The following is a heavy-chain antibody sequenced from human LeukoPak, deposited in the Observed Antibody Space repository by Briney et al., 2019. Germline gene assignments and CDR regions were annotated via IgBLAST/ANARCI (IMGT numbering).Heavy chain of an antibody. V-gene: IGHV1-2*02. CDR3: ARDLGYCSGGSCYPDQSHYFDY. CDR1: GYTFTGYY. J-gene: IGHJ4*02. Sequence: ASVKVSCKASGYTFTGYYMHWVRQAPGQGLEWMGWINPNSGGTNYAQKFQGRVTMTRDASISTAHMELSRLRSDDTAVYYCARDLGYCSGGSCYPDQSHYFDYWGQGTLVTVSS. CDR2: INPNSGGT. D-gene: IGHD2-15*01.